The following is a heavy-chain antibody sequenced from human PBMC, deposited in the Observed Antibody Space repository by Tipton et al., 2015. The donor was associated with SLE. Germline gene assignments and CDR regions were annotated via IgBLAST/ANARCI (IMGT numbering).Heavy chain of an antibody. CDR3: ATYRGYCSGGSCYSDAFDI. CDR1: GGSISSHY. V-gene: IGHV4-59*11. CDR2: IYYSGST. J-gene: IGHJ3*02. D-gene: IGHD2-15*01. Sequence: TLSLTCTVSGGSISSHYWSWIRQSPGKGLEWIGYIYYSGSTKYNPSLKSRVTISVDTSENQFSLKLSSVTAADTAVYYCATYRGYCSGGSCYSDAFDIWGQGTMVTVSS.